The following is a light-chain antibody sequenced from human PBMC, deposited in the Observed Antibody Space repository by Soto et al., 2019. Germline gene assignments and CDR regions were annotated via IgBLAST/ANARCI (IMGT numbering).Light chain of an antibody. J-gene: IGLJ1*01. V-gene: IGLV2-14*01. Sequence: QSALTQPASVSGSPGQSITISCTGTSSDVGGYDYVSWYQQRPCKAPKLMIYEVSNRPSGVSNRFSGSKSGNTGPLTISGLQAEDEADNSFSSSTSSTPYVFGTGTKVTVL. CDR3: SSSTSSTPYV. CDR1: SSDVGGYDY. CDR2: EVS.